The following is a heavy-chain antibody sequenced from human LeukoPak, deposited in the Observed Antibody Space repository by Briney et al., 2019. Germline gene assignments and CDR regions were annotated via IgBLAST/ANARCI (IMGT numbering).Heavy chain of an antibody. CDR2: IIPILGIA. CDR3: AGPTYYYDSSGYFPLDY. Sequence: ASVKVSCQASGGTFSSYAISWVRQAPGQGLEWMGRIIPILGIANYAQKFQGRVTITADKSTSTAYMELSNLKTEDTAVYYCAGPTYYYDSSGYFPLDYWGQGTLVTVSS. V-gene: IGHV1-69*04. CDR1: GGTFSSYA. D-gene: IGHD3-22*01. J-gene: IGHJ4*02.